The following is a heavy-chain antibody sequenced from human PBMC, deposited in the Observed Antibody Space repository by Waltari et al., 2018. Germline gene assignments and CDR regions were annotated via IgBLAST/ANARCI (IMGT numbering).Heavy chain of an antibody. V-gene: IGHV3-23*01. CDR2: ISGSGGST. J-gene: IGHJ5*02. CDR1: GFTFSSYA. CDR3: AKGSDCSGGSCYSRGFDP. Sequence: EVQLLESGGGLVQPGGSLRLSCAASGFTFSSYAMSWVRHAPGTGLEWVSAISGSGGSTYYADSVKGRFTISRDNSKNTLYLQMNSLRAEDTAVYYCAKGSDCSGGSCYSRGFDPRGQGTLVTVSS. D-gene: IGHD2-15*01.